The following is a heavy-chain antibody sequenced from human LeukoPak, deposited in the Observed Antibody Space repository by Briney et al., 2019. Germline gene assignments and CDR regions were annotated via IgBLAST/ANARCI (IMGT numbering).Heavy chain of an antibody. V-gene: IGHV4-38-2*02. CDR2: IYHSGST. CDR1: GYSISSTYY. Sequence: SETLSLTCTVSGYSISSTYYWGWIRQPPGKGLEWIGSIYHSGSTYYNPSLKSRVTISVDTSKNQFSLKLSSVTAADMAVYYCAIRGTYCGGDCYSRKNTYYFDYWGQGTLVTVSS. CDR3: AIRGTYCGGDCYSRKNTYYFDY. D-gene: IGHD2-21*02. J-gene: IGHJ4*02.